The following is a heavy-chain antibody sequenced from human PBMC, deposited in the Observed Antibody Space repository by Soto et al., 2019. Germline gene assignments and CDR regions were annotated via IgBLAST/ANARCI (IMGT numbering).Heavy chain of an antibody. J-gene: IGHJ3*02. CDR2: ISGRGSST. CDR1: GFTFSSYA. D-gene: IGHD2-2*01. CDR3: ASQSSMLHDGFDI. Sequence: GSLRLSCAASGFTFSSYAMSWVRQAPGKGLEWVSGISGRGSSTYHAESVKGRFTISRDNSKNTLFLQMNSLRAEDTAVYYCASQSSMLHDGFDIWGQGTMVTV. V-gene: IGHV3-23*01.